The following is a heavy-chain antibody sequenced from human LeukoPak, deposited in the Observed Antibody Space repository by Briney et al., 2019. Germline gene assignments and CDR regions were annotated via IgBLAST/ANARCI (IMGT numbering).Heavy chain of an antibody. CDR2: IWYDGSNK. J-gene: IGHJ4*02. D-gene: IGHD6-6*01. CDR3: DPHDSASQF. Sequence: HPGRSLRLSCAASGFTFSSYGMHWVRQAPGKGLEWVAVIWYDGSNKYYADSVKGRFTISRDNSKNTLFLQMNGLRDEDTAVYYCDPHDSASQFWGQGTLVTVSS. V-gene: IGHV3-33*03. CDR1: GFTFSSYG.